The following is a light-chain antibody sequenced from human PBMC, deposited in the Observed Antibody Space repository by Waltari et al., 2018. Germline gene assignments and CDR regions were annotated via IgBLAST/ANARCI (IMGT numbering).Light chain of an antibody. Sequence: EVVLTQSPATLSLSPGEIATLSCRASQSVRSHLAWYQQKPGQAPRLLIYDASNRATGIPPRFSGSGSGTDFTLTISSLEPEDSAVYYCQQYGSSSITFGQGTRLDIK. V-gene: IGKV3-11*01. CDR1: QSVRSH. CDR2: DAS. CDR3: QQYGSSSIT. J-gene: IGKJ5*01.